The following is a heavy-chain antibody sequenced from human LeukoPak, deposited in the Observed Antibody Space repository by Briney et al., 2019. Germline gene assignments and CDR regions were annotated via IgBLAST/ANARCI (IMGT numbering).Heavy chain of an antibody. CDR3: VKDHDDILTGYAFDY. CDR2: ISSNGGST. D-gene: IGHD3-9*01. CDR1: GFTFSSYA. J-gene: IGHJ4*02. V-gene: IGHV3-64D*06. Sequence: GGSLRLSCSASGFTFSSYAMYWVRQAPGKGLEYVSAISSNGGSTYYADSAKGRFTISRDNSKNTLYLQMSSLRAEDTAVYYCVKDHDDILTGYAFDYWGQGTLVTVSS.